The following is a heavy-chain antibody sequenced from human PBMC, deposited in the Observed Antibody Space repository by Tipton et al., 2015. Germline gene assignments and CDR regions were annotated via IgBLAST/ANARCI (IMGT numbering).Heavy chain of an antibody. D-gene: IGHD3-10*01. CDR1: GDSISSLNW. Sequence: TLSLTCSVSGDSISSLNWWTWVRQPPGKGLEWIGEIHHGGTTNYNPSLRSRVTMSVDTSKNQFSLKLSSVTAADTAVYYCARVNMVRGAAPAFDIWDQGTMVTVSS. CDR2: IHHGGTT. J-gene: IGHJ3*02. CDR3: ARVNMVRGAAPAFDI. V-gene: IGHV4-4*02.